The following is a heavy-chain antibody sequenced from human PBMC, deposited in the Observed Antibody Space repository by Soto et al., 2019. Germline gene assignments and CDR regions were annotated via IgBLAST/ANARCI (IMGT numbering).Heavy chain of an antibody. Sequence: GGSLRLSCAASGFTFSDYYMSWIRQAPGKGLEWVSYISSSGSTIYYADSVKGRFTISRDNAKNSLYLQMNSLRAEDTAVYYCARGRESSRTNWFDPWGQGTLVTVSS. D-gene: IGHD6-6*01. V-gene: IGHV3-11*01. J-gene: IGHJ5*02. CDR1: GFTFSDYY. CDR3: ARGRESSRTNWFDP. CDR2: ISSSGSTI.